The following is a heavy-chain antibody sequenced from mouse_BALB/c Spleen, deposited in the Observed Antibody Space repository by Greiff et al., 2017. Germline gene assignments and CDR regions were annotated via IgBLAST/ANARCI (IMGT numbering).Heavy chain of an antibody. V-gene: IGHV1-18*01. CDR1: GYTFTDYN. J-gene: IGHJ4*01. D-gene: IGHD2-14*01. Sequence: EVQLQQSGPELVKPGASVKIPCKASGYTFTDYNMDWVKQSHGKSLEWIGDINPNNGGTIYNQKFKGKATLTVDKSSSTAYMELRSLTSEDTAVYYCARKIYRFYAMDYWGQGTSVTVSS. CDR2: INPNNGGT. CDR3: ARKIYRFYAMDY.